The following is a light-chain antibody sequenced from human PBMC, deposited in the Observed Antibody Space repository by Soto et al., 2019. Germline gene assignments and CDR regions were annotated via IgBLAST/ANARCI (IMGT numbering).Light chain of an antibody. J-gene: IGKJ4*01. CDR2: AAS. CDR1: QTISNT. CDR3: QYYNNWLAT. Sequence: EVVITQSPATLSVSPGDKVSLSCRANQTISNTLAWYQQKPGQAPRLLIYAASTRATGVSARFSGSGSGTEFTLTISSLQSEDFTIYYCQYYNNWLATFGGGTKV. V-gene: IGKV3-15*01.